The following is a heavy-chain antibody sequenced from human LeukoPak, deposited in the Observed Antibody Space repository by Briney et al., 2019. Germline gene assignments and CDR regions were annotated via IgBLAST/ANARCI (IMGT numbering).Heavy chain of an antibody. CDR1: GGSVAGHY. V-gene: IGHV4-59*02. CDR2: IHYTGKA. Sequence: SETLSLTCTVSGGSVAGHYWTWSRQPPGKGLEWIGQIHYTGKADYNPSLRGRVIISVDTSKNQMFLRLSSVTVADTAVYYCARFGIYYDMDVWGQGTTVTVSS. CDR3: ARFGIYYDMDV. D-gene: IGHD3-16*01. J-gene: IGHJ6*02.